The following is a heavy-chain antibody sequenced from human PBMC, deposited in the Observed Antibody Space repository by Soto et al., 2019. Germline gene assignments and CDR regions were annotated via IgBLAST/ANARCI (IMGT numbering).Heavy chain of an antibody. CDR3: AKGFMGYYDSSGLSYYFDY. CDR1: GFTFSSYG. V-gene: IGHV3-30*18. J-gene: IGHJ4*02. CDR2: ISYDGSNK. Sequence: GGSLRLSCAASGFTFSSYGMHWVRQAPGKGLEWVAVISYDGSNKYYADSVKGRFTISRDNSKNTLYLQMNSLRAEDTAVYYCAKGFMGYYDSSGLSYYFDYWGQGTLVTVSS. D-gene: IGHD3-22*01.